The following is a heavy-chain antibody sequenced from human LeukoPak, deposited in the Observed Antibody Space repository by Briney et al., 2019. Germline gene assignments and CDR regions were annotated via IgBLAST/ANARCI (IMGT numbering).Heavy chain of an antibody. D-gene: IGHD2-8*01. V-gene: IGHV3-23*01. Sequence: GGSLRLSCAASGFTFSNYAMTWVRQAPGKGLEWVSTIGGGPVYYADSVKGRFTISRDDSKNTLFLQMNSLRAEDTAIYYCAKDSFSHNGVYDALDIWGQGTMVTVSS. CDR2: IGGGPV. CDR1: GFTFSNYA. J-gene: IGHJ3*02. CDR3: AKDSFSHNGVYDALDI.